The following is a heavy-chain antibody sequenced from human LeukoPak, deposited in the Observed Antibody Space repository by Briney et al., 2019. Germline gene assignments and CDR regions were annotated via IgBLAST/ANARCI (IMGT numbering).Heavy chain of an antibody. CDR1: GGSISSGGYY. CDR3: ARAGKQLAYYYYMDV. D-gene: IGHD6-6*01. J-gene: IGHJ6*03. V-gene: IGHV4-30-2*01. CDR2: IYHSGST. Sequence: SETLSLTCTVSGGSISSGGYYWSWIRQPPGKGLEWIGYIYHSGSTYYNPSLKSRVTISVDRSKNQFSLKLSSVTAADTAVYYCARAGKQLAYYYYMDVWGKGTTVTVSS.